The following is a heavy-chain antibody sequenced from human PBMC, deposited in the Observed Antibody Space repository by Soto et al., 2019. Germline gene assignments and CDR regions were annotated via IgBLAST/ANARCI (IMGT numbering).Heavy chain of an antibody. D-gene: IGHD3-3*01. CDR1: GGSISSYY. V-gene: IGHV4-59*01. J-gene: IGHJ4*02. CDR3: ARSTFGFGVVTLYFDY. Sequence: SETLSLTCTVSGGSISSYYWSWIRQPPGKGLEWIGYIYYSGSTNYNPSLKSRVTISVDTSKNQFSLKLSSVTAADTAVYYCARSTFGFGVVTLYFDYWGQGTLVTVSS. CDR2: IYYSGST.